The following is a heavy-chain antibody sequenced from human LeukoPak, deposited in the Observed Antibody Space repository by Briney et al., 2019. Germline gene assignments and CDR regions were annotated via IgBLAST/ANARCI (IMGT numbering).Heavy chain of an antibody. Sequence: PGGSLRLSCAASGFTFSSYGMHWVRQAPGKGLEWVAVISYDGSNKYYADSVKGRFTISRDNSKNTLYLQVNSLRAEDTAVYYCAKDPNSSGYYYFDYWGQGTLVTVSS. CDR1: GFTFSSYG. J-gene: IGHJ4*02. D-gene: IGHD3-22*01. CDR3: AKDPNSSGYYYFDY. CDR2: ISYDGSNK. V-gene: IGHV3-30*18.